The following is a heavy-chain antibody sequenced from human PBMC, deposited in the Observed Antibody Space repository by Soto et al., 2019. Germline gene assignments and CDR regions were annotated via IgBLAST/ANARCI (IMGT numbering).Heavy chain of an antibody. Sequence: ESGGGLVQRGGSLRLSCSASGFTFSSYDMHWVRQGPGKGLEWVSAIGTAGDTNYAGSVKGRFTISRENAKNSLYLQMNSLRAGDTAIYFCARAIGPTLFDYWGQGTLVTVSS. CDR2: IGTAGDT. V-gene: IGHV3-13*04. CDR3: ARAIGPTLFDY. CDR1: GFTFSSYD. J-gene: IGHJ4*02. D-gene: IGHD3-22*01.